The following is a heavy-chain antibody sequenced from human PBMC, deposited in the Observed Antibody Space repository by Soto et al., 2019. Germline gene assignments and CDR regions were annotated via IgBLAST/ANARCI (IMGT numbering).Heavy chain of an antibody. CDR3: ARGDKGGFDL. CDR1: GFTFNYYW. D-gene: IGHD2-21*02. J-gene: IGHJ3*01. CDR2: IHSDGSST. Sequence: EVQLVESEGGLVQRGGSLRLSCAASGFTFNYYWMHWVRQAPGRGLVWVSHIHSDGSSTTYADSVKGRFTISRDNAKNTLYLQMISLRAEDTAVYYCARGDKGGFDLWGQGTTVTVSS. V-gene: IGHV3-74*01.